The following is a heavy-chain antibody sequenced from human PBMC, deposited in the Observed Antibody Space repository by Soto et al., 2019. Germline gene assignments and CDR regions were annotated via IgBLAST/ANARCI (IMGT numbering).Heavy chain of an antibody. CDR3: ARGGLLLWPYYYYYGMDV. Sequence: QVQLQQWGAGLLKPSETLSLTCAVYGGSFSGYYWSWIRQPPGKGLEWIGEINHSGSTNYNPALTSRVTISVDTSKNQFSLKLSSVTAADTAVYDCARGGLLLWPYYYYYGMDVWGQGTTVTVSS. D-gene: IGHD2-15*01. J-gene: IGHJ6*01. CDR1: GGSFSGYY. CDR2: INHSGST. V-gene: IGHV4-34*01.